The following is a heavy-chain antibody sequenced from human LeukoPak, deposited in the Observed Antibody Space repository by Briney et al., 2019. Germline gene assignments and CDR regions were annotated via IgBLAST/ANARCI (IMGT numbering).Heavy chain of an antibody. Sequence: PGGSLRLSCAASGFTFSSYAMSWVRQAPGQGLEWVSAISGSGGSTYYADSVKGRFTISRDNSKNTLYLQMNSPRAEDTAVYYCAKDPSCSGGSCYTFFDFWGQGTLVTVSS. CDR3: AKDPSCSGGSCYTFFDF. J-gene: IGHJ4*02. CDR1: GFTFSSYA. D-gene: IGHD2-15*01. CDR2: ISGSGGST. V-gene: IGHV3-23*01.